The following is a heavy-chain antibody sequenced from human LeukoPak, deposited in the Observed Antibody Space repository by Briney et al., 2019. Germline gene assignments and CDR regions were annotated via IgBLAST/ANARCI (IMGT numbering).Heavy chain of an antibody. V-gene: IGHV3-7*03. J-gene: IGHJ4*02. CDR1: GFTFSSFW. CDR3: AKDFLDGGIDY. CDR2: IRQDGSEK. Sequence: GGSLRLSCAASGFTFSSFWMSWVRQAPGKGLDWVANIRQDGSEKYYVDSVKGRFTISRDNSKNSLYLQMNSLRTEDTALYYCAKDFLDGGIDYWGQGTLVTVSS. D-gene: IGHD4-23*01.